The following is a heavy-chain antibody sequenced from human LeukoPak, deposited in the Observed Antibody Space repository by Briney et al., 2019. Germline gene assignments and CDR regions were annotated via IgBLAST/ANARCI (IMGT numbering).Heavy chain of an antibody. CDR3: ARDMSTRVTPISYAIDV. D-gene: IGHD4-23*01. J-gene: IGHJ3*01. CDR1: GFTFSDYY. V-gene: IGHV3-11*01. CDR2: ISSSGSTI. Sequence: GGSLRLSCAASGFTFSDYYMSWIRQAPGKGLEWGSYISSSGSTIYYADSVKGRFTISRDNAKNSLYLQMNSLRAEDTAVYYCARDMSTRVTPISYAIDVWGQGTMVTVSS.